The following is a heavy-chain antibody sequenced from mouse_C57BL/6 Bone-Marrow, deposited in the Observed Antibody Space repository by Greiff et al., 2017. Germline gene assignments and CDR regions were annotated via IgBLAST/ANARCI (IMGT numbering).Heavy chain of an antibody. J-gene: IGHJ2*01. V-gene: IGHV4-1*01. D-gene: IGHD2-4*01. Sequence: DVKLQESGGGLVQPGGSLKLSCAASGIDFSRYWMSWVRRAPGKGLEWIGEINPDSSTINYAPSLKDKFIISRDNAKNTLYLQMSKVRSEDTALYYCARQGIGITRTGPRRYYFDYWGQGTTLTVSS. CDR1: GIDFSRYW. CDR2: INPDSSTI. CDR3: ARQGIGITRTGPRRYYFDY.